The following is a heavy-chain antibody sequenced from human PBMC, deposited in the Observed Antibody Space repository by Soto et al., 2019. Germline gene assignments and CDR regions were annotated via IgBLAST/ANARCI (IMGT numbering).Heavy chain of an antibody. CDR2: IYWDDDK. J-gene: IGHJ4*02. V-gene: IGHV2-5*02. Sequence: QITLNESGPTVVRPTETLTLTCRFSGFSLTTSGVGVGWVRQSPGKAPEWHALIYWDDDKRYSESLKSRLTITNDTSKNQAVLTVANLDPSDTATYYCAHRVLRTVFGLVTTTAIYFDLWGQGTPVAVSS. D-gene: IGHD3-3*01. CDR3: AHRVLRTVFGLVTTTAIYFDL. CDR1: GFSLTTSGVG.